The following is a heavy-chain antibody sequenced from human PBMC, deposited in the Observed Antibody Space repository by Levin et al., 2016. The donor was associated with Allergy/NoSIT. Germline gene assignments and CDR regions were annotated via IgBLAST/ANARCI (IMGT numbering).Heavy chain of an antibody. V-gene: IGHV1-18*01. Sequence: WVRQAPGQGLEWMGWISAYNGNTNYAQKLQGRVTMTTDTSTSTAYMELRSLRSDDTAVYYCASDYGGNGPFIDYWGQGTLVTVSS. CDR3: ASDYGGNGPFIDY. D-gene: IGHD4-23*01. CDR2: ISAYNGNT. J-gene: IGHJ4*02.